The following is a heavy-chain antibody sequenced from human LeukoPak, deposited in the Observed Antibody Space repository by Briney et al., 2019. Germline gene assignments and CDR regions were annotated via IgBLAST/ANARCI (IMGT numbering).Heavy chain of an antibody. Sequence: ASVKVSCKASGYTFTGYFMHWVRQAPGQGLEWMGWINPNSGGTSYLQNFQGRVTMTRDTSISTAYMDLSRLRSDDTAVYYCARGRPGDYFDYRGQGTLVTVSS. D-gene: IGHD6-25*01. J-gene: IGHJ4*02. V-gene: IGHV1-2*02. CDR1: GYTFTGYF. CDR2: INPNSGGT. CDR3: ARGRPGDYFDY.